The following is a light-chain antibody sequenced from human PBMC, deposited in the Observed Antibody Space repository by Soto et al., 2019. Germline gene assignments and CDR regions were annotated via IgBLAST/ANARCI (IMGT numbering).Light chain of an antibody. Sequence: RATPSFRASQSVRNNYLAWYQQKPGQAPRLLIYAASSRATGIPVRFSGSGFGTEFTLTISSLQSEDFAVYYCQQYKNWPLFGQGTRLEIK. CDR1: QSVRNN. CDR3: QQYKNWPL. J-gene: IGKJ5*01. V-gene: IGKV3D-15*01. CDR2: AAS.